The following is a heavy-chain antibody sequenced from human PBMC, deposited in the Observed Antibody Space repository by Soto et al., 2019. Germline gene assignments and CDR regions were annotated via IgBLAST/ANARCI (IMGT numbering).Heavy chain of an antibody. J-gene: IGHJ4*02. CDR3: TRRPNAADSGVGSLDF. CDR2: IKSFADGGTT. V-gene: IGHV3-15*07. D-gene: IGHD3-10*01. Sequence: EVKLVESGGDLVKPGGSLRLSCAASGYSFTDAWMNWVRQAPGKGLEWVGRIKSFADGGTTEYAAPVKGRFSISREDSTLTVFLQMNSLQTEDTAVYYCTRRPNAADSGVGSLDFWGRGTLVTVSA. CDR1: GYSFTDAW.